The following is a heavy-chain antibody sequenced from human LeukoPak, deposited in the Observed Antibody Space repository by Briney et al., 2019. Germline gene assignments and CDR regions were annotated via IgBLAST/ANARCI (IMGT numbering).Heavy chain of an antibody. D-gene: IGHD2-2*01. J-gene: IGHJ4*02. CDR2: ISGSGGST. Sequence: PGGSLRLSCAASGFTFSSYATSWVRQAPGKGLQWVSAISGSGGSTYYADSVKGRFTISRDNSKNTLYLQMNSLRAEDTAVYYCAKVSGWKYQLPTVDYWGQGTLVTVSS. CDR3: AKVSGWKYQLPTVDY. CDR1: GFTFSSYA. V-gene: IGHV3-23*01.